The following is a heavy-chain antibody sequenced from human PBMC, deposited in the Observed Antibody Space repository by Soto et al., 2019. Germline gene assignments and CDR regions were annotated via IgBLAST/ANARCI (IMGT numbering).Heavy chain of an antibody. CDR3: ASEVCSGGSCYLDAFDI. J-gene: IGHJ3*02. CDR1: GCSISSYY. V-gene: IGHV4-59*01. D-gene: IGHD2-15*01. Sequence: PSETLSLTCTFSGCSISSYYWSWIRQPPGKGLEWIGYIYYSGSTNYNPSLKSRVTISVDTSKNQFSLKLSSVTAADTAVYYCASEVCSGGSCYLDAFDIWGQGTMVIVSS. CDR2: IYYSGST.